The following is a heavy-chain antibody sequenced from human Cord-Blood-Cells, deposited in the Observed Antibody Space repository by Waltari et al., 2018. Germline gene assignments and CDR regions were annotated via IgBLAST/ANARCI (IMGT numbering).Heavy chain of an antibody. J-gene: IGHJ4*02. V-gene: IGHV1-24*01. CDR1: GYTLTELS. Sequence: QVQLVQSGAEVKKPGASVKVSCKVSGYTLTELSMHWVRQAPGKGLEWMGGFDPVDGETIYAQKFQGRVTMTEDTTTDTAYMELSSLRSEDTAVYYWATATDRGPRSGGSCYFDYWGQGTLVTVSS. D-gene: IGHD2-15*01. CDR2: FDPVDGET. CDR3: ATATDRGPRSGGSCYFDY.